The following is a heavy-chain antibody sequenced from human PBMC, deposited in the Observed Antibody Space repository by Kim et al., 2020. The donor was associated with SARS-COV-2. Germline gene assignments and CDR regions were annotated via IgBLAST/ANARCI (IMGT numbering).Heavy chain of an antibody. CDR3: ARVLTTSGWYEDF. CDR2: ITTGSST. CDR1: GFTFSSYT. J-gene: IGHJ4*02. V-gene: IGHV3-48*02. D-gene: IGHD6-19*01. Sequence: GGSLRLSCAASGFTFSSYTMNWVRQAPGKGLAWVSSITTGSSTYYADSVRGRFTISRDNAKNSLYLQMNSLKEEDTAVYYCARVLTTSGWYEDFWGQGTLVTVSS.